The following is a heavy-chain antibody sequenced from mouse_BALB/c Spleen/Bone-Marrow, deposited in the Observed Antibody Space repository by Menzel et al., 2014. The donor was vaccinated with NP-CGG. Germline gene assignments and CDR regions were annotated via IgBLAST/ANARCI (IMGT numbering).Heavy chain of an antibody. CDR1: GYSFTGYY. CDR3: ARREQTDSSGPWFAY. J-gene: IGHJ3*01. Sequence: LVKTGASVKIPCKASGYSFTGYYMHWVKQSHGKSLERIGYIRCYNGATSYNQKFKGKATFTVDTSSSIAYMQFNRQTSEDSAIYYSARREQTDSSGPWFAYWAQGTLVADSA. V-gene: IGHV1S34*01. D-gene: IGHD3-2*01. CDR2: IRCYNGAT.